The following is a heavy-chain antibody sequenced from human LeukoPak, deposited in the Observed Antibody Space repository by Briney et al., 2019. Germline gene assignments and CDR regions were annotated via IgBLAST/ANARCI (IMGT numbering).Heavy chain of an antibody. D-gene: IGHD1-1*01. Sequence: GASVKVSCKASGYTFTTHDLTWVRQATGQGLEWMGWMNPGNGDTAYAQKFQGRVAMTRDTSMSTAYMELNNLGSEDTAVYYCARDPTGTTRSFFDYWGQGTLVTVSS. CDR1: GYTFTTHD. CDR3: ARDPTGTTRSFFDY. J-gene: IGHJ4*02. CDR2: MNPGNGDT. V-gene: IGHV1-8*01.